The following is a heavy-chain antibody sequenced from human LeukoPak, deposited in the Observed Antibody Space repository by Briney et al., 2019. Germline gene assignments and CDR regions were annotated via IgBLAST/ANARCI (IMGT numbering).Heavy chain of an antibody. CDR1: GFTFSSYA. CDR3: AKSPFGIFGVVIYYDY. J-gene: IGHJ4*02. CDR2: ISGSGGST. Sequence: PGGSLRLSCAASGFTFSSYAMSWVRQAPGKGLEWVSAISGSGGSTYYADSVKGRFTISRDNSKNTLYLQMNSLRAEDTAVYYCAKSPFGIFGVVIYYDYWGQGTLVTVSS. D-gene: IGHD3-3*01. V-gene: IGHV3-23*01.